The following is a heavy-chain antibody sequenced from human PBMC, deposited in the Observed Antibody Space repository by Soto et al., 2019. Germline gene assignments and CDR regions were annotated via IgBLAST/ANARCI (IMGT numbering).Heavy chain of an antibody. J-gene: IGHJ4*02. Sequence: QVQLVESGGGVVQPGRSLRLSCAASGFTFSSYGMHWVRQAPGKGLEWVAVISYDGSNKYYADSVKGRFTISRDNSKNTLYLQMNSLRAEDTAVYYCAKDQAGCDYWGQGTLVTVSS. CDR3: AKDQAGCDY. V-gene: IGHV3-30*18. CDR2: ISYDGSNK. CDR1: GFTFSSYG. D-gene: IGHD6-19*01.